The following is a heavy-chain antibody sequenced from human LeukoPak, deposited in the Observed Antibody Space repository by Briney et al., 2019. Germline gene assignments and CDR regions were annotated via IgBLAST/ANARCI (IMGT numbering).Heavy chain of an antibody. V-gene: IGHV1-46*01. CDR2: INPSGGST. J-gene: IGHJ4*02. Sequence: ASVKVSCKASGYTFTSYYMHWVRQAPGQGLEWMGIINPSGGSTSYAQKFQGRVTMTRDTSISTAYMELSRLRSDDTAVYYCAREIGLRLGELSLKDYWGQGTLVTVSS. CDR3: AREIGLRLGELSLKDY. D-gene: IGHD3-16*02. CDR1: GYTFTSYY.